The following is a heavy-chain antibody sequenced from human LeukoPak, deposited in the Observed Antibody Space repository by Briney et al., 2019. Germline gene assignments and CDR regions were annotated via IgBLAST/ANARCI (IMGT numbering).Heavy chain of an antibody. CDR1: GGSISSGSYY. CDR2: IYTSGST. D-gene: IGHD3-10*01. J-gene: IGHJ3*01. V-gene: IGHV4-61*02. Sequence: SETLSLTCTVSGGSISSGSYYWSWIRQPAGKGLEWIGRIYTSGSTNYNPSLKSRVTISVDTSKNHFSLKLNSVTAADTAVYYCAKPSNYYGSATDAFDFWGQGTMVTVSS. CDR3: AKPSNYYGSATDAFDF.